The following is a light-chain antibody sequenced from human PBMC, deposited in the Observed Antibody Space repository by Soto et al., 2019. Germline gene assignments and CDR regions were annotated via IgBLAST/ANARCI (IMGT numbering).Light chain of an antibody. CDR1: SSDVGAYNY. CDR3: SSYAGNNNVI. CDR2: EVT. Sequence: QSALTQPPSASVSPGQSVTISCTGTSSDVGAYNYVSWYQQHPGRAPKLLIYEVTGRPSGVPDRFSGSKSGNTASLAVSWLQAEDEADYYCSSYAGNNNVIFGGGTKVTVL. J-gene: IGLJ2*01. V-gene: IGLV2-8*01.